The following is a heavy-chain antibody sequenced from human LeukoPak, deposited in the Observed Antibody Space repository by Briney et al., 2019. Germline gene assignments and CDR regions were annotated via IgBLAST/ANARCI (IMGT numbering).Heavy chain of an antibody. V-gene: IGHV4-34*01. CDR2: INHSGST. CDR3: AGRLLVVPAAPWWFDP. CDR1: GGSFSGYY. Sequence: SETLSLTCAVYGGSFSGYYWSWVRQPPGKGLEWIGEINHSGSTNYNPSLKSRVTISVDTSKNQFSLKLSSVTAADTAVYYCAGRLLVVPAAPWWFDPWGQGTLVTVSS. D-gene: IGHD2-2*01. J-gene: IGHJ5*02.